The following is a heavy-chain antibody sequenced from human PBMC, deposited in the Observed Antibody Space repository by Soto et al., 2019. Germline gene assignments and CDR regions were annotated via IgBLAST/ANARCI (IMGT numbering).Heavy chain of an antibody. V-gene: IGHV3-72*01. CDR3: VRVKWGSQPLKAMEV. CDR1: GFTFSDHY. Sequence: GSLRLSCAASGFTFSDHYMDWVRQAPGKGLEWVARIKNNANSYAIEYDASVKGRFTISRDDSKNSLYLQMNSLRTEDTAIYYFVRVKWGSQPLKAMEVWGQWTTVTVSS. CDR2: IKNNANSYAI. D-gene: IGHD7-27*01. J-gene: IGHJ6*02.